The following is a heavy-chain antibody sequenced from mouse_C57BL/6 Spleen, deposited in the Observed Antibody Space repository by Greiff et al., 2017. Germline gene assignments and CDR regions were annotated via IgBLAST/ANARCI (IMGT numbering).Heavy chain of an antibody. CDR2: IYPGDGDT. D-gene: IGHD1-1*01. Sequence: VQLVESGPELVKPGASVKISCKASGYAFSSSWMNWVKQRPGKGLEWIGRIYPGDGDTNYNGKFKGKATLTADKSSSTAYMQLSSLTSEDSAVYFCAIYGSSFFFDYWGQGTTLTVSS. CDR1: GYAFSSSW. J-gene: IGHJ2*01. V-gene: IGHV1-82*01. CDR3: AIYGSSFFFDY.